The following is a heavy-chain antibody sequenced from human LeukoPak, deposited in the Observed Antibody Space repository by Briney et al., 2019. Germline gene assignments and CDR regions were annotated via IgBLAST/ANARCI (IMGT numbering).Heavy chain of an antibody. Sequence: GGSLRLSCAASGFTFSSYGMHWVRQALGKWLEWVAFIRYDGSNKYYADSVKGRFTISRDNSKNTLYLQMNSLRAEDTAVYHCAKDPRPYCSSTSCYQYYFDYWGQGALVTVSS. CDR1: GFTFSSYG. D-gene: IGHD2-2*01. J-gene: IGHJ4*02. V-gene: IGHV3-30*02. CDR2: IRYDGSNK. CDR3: AKDPRPYCSSTSCYQYYFDY.